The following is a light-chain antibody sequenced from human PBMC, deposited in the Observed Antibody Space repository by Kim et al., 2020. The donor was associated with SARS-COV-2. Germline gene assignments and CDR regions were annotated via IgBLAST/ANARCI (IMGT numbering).Light chain of an antibody. CDR3: QQYHHAPHT. Sequence: DIMMTQSTDSLAVSLGERATINCKSSQSVLYSSNNKNYLAWYQHRPGQPPKLLIYWASTRQSGVPDRFSGSGSGTDFTLTISSLQAEDVAVYYCQQYHHAPHTFGQGTKLDI. V-gene: IGKV4-1*01. CDR2: WAS. J-gene: IGKJ2*01. CDR1: QSVLYSSNNKNY.